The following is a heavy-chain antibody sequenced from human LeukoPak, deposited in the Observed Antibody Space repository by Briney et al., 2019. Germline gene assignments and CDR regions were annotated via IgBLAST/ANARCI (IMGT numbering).Heavy chain of an antibody. V-gene: IGHV3-30*18. CDR1: GFTFSSYG. Sequence: GRSLRLSCAASGFTFSSYGMPWVRQAPGKGLEWVAVISYDGSNKYYADSVKGRFTISRDNSKNTLYLQMNSLRAEDTAVYYCAKDTYYYDSSGYYYFNWFDPWGQGTLVTVSS. D-gene: IGHD3-22*01. J-gene: IGHJ5*02. CDR2: ISYDGSNK. CDR3: AKDTYYYDSSGYYYFNWFDP.